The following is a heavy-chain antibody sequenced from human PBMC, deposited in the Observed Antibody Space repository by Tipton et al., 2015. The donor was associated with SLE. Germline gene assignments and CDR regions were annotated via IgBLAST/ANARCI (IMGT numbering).Heavy chain of an antibody. V-gene: IGHV1-2*02. D-gene: IGHD3-3*01. J-gene: IGHJ4*02. CDR2: INPNSGGT. CDR1: GYTFTSYY. CDR3: ARDRVRAIFGVVQYYFDY. Sequence: QLVQSGAEVKKPGASVKVSCKASGYTFTSYYMHWVRQAPGQGLEWMGWINPNSGGTNYAQKFQGRVTMTRDTSISTAYMELSRLRSDDTAVYYCARDRVRAIFGVVQYYFDYWGQGTLVTVSS.